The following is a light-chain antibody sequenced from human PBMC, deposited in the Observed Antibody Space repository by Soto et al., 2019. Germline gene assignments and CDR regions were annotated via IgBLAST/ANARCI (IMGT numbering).Light chain of an antibody. J-gene: IGLJ1*01. Sequence: QSVLTQPASVSGSPGQSITISSTGTSSDVGGFNYVSWYQQHPGKAPKLMIYDVTNRPSGVSYRFSGSKSGNTASLTISGLQAEDEADYYCNSYTSSSTYVFGTGTKVTVL. CDR2: DVT. CDR3: NSYTSSSTYV. CDR1: SSDVGGFNY. V-gene: IGLV2-14*03.